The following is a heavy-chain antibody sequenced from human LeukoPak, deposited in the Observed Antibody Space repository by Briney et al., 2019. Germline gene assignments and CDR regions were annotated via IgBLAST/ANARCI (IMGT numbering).Heavy chain of an antibody. CDR1: GFTFSSSD. CDR2: ISAGADIT. Sequence: GDSLRLSCAASGFTFSSSDMSWVRQAPGKGLEWVSTISAGADITYYADSVKGRFTISRDNSKNTLFLQMNSLRAEDTAVYYCAKDREGYYMDVWGKGTTVTVSS. V-gene: IGHV3-23*01. CDR3: AKDREGYYMDV. D-gene: IGHD1-26*01. J-gene: IGHJ6*03.